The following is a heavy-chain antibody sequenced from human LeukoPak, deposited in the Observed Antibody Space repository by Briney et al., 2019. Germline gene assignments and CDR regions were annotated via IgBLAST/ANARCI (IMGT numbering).Heavy chain of an antibody. CDR2: IYTSGST. CDR1: GGSISSYY. CDR3: AREHFQGGGVYYFDY. V-gene: IGHV4-4*07. J-gene: IGHJ4*02. Sequence: SETLSLTCTGSGGSISSYYWSWIRQPAGKGLEWIGRIYTSGSTNYNPSLKSRVTMSVDTSKNQFSLKLIPVTAADTAVYYCAREHFQGGGVYYFDYWGQGTLVTVSS. D-gene: IGHD3-10*01.